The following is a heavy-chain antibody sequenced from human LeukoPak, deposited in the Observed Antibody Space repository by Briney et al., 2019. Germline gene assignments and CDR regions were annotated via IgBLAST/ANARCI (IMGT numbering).Heavy chain of an antibody. Sequence: SETLFLICDVSGDSISSYYWSWIRQPAGKGLEWLGRIYPSGSANYNPSLKSRGTMSVDTSKNQFSLRLSSVTAADTAVYFCARDYNHWYFDLWGGGTVVTVSS. CDR2: IYPSGSA. V-gene: IGHV4-4*07. CDR3: ARDYNHWYFDL. J-gene: IGHJ2*01. CDR1: GDSISSYY. D-gene: IGHD5-24*01.